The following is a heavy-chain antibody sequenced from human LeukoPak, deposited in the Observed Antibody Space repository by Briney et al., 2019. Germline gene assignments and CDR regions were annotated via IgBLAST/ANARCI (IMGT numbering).Heavy chain of an antibody. V-gene: IGHV3-48*01. D-gene: IGHD2-15*01. J-gene: IGHJ4*02. CDR2: ISSSSSTI. CDR3: ARDSCSGGSCYLDY. Sequence: GGSLRLPCAASGFTFSSYSINWVRQAPGKGLEWVSYISSSSSTIYYADSVKGRFTISRDNAKNSLYLQMNSLRAEDTAVYYCARDSCSGGSCYLDYWGQGTLVTVSS. CDR1: GFTFSSYS.